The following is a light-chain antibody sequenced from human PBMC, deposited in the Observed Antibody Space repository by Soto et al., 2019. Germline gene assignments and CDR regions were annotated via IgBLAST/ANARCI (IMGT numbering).Light chain of an antibody. CDR2: DAS. V-gene: IGKV3D-20*02. CDR3: QQRSDWIT. CDR1: QSVSSSD. J-gene: IGKJ5*01. Sequence: VVLTQYPGTLSLSPGERATLSCRASQSVSSSDLAWYQQKPGQAPRLLIYDASTRATGIPARFSGSGSGTDFTLTISSLEPEDFAVYYCQQRSDWITVGQGTRLEIK.